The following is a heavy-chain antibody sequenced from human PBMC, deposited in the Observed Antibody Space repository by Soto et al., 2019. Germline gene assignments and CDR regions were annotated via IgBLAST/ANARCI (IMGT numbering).Heavy chain of an antibody. CDR2: IYSGGST. Sequence: EVQLVETGGGLIQPGGSLRLSCAASGFTVSSNYMSWVRQAQGTGLEWVSVIYSGGSTYYADSVKGRFTISRDNSKNTLYLQMTSIRAEDTAVYYGADQGRGHAFDIWGPGTMVTVSS. J-gene: IGHJ3*02. CDR3: ADQGRGHAFDI. D-gene: IGHD2-2*01. CDR1: GFTVSSNY. V-gene: IGHV3-53*02.